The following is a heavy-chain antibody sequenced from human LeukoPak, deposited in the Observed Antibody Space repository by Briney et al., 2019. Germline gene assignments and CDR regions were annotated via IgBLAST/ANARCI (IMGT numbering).Heavy chain of an antibody. CDR1: GGSISSYY. Sequence: SETLSLTCTVSGGSISSYYWSWIRQPPGKGLEWIGYIYYSGSTNYNPSLKSRVTISVDTSKNQFSLKLSSVTAADTAVYYCARVGDPTARTYYYGSGSYSWFDPWGQGTLVTVSS. D-gene: IGHD3-10*01. CDR3: ARVGDPTARTYYYGSGSYSWFDP. V-gene: IGHV4-59*01. CDR2: IYYSGST. J-gene: IGHJ5*02.